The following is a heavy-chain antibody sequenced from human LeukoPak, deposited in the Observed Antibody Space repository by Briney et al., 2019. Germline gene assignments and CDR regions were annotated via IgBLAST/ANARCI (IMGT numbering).Heavy chain of an antibody. Sequence: GGSLRLSCAASGFTFSRYWKSWVRQAPGKGREGVANIKQDGSEKYYVCSLKGRFTISRDNAKNSLYLQMNSLRAEDTAVYYCARDRVVVVAGYWYFDLWGRGTLVTVSS. CDR3: ARDRVVVVAGYWYFDL. D-gene: IGHD2-15*01. V-gene: IGHV3-7*01. CDR2: IKQDGSEK. J-gene: IGHJ2*01. CDR1: GFTFSRYW.